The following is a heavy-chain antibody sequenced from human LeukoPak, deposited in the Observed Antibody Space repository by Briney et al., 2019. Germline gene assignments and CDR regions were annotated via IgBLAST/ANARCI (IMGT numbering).Heavy chain of an antibody. D-gene: IGHD2-2*01. CDR1: GYTFSSYD. J-gene: IGHJ6*03. CDR2: MNPNSGKT. CDR3: ARGPTQVVVLGYYYMDV. Sequence: GASVKVSCKAFGYTFSSYDINWVRQATGQGLEWMGWMNPNSGKTGYAQKFQGRVTMTRNTSISTAYMELSSLRSEDTAVYYCARGPTQVVVLGYYYMDVWGKGTTVTVSS. V-gene: IGHV1-8*01.